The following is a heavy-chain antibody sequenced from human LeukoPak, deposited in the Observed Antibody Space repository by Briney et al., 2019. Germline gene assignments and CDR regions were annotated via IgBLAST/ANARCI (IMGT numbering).Heavy chain of an antibody. CDR1: GGSISRYY. CDR2: IHYSGST. D-gene: IGHD3-22*01. Sequence: PSETLSLTCAVSGGSISRYYWNWIRQPPGERLEWIGWIHYSGSTAYNPSLESRVTMSVDTSKNHISLKMTSVTASDTATYYCARWGYFDSSAYFVVDYWGQGVLVTVSS. J-gene: IGHJ4*02. V-gene: IGHV4-59*01. CDR3: ARWGYFDSSAYFVVDY.